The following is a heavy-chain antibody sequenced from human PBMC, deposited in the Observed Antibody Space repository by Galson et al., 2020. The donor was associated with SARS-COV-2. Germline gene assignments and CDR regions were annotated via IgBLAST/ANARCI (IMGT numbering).Heavy chain of an antibody. CDR1: GYSFTSYW. J-gene: IGHJ6*02. D-gene: IGHD2-15*01. V-gene: IGHV5-51*01. CDR3: ARRGGSGGSCYYYYYGMDV. Sequence: GDSMKISCKGSGYSFTSYWIGWVRQMPGKGLEWMGIIYPGDSDTRYSPSFQGQVTISADKSISTAYLQLSSLKASDTAMYYCARRGGSGGSCYYYYYGMDVWGQGTTVTVSS. CDR2: IYPGDSDT.